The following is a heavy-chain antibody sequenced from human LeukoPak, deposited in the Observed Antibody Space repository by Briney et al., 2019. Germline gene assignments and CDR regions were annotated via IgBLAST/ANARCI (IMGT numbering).Heavy chain of an antibody. CDR2: TYYRSKWYN. CDR1: GDSVSSNSAA. D-gene: IGHD2-21*01. V-gene: IGHV6-1*01. J-gene: IGHJ4*02. Sequence: SQTLSLTFAISGDSVSSNSAAWTWIRQSPSRGLEWLGRTYYRSKWYNDYAVSVRGRITINPDTSKNQFSLQLNSVTPEDTAVYYCARYSGLGVPDYWGQGTLVTVSS. CDR3: ARYSGLGVPDY.